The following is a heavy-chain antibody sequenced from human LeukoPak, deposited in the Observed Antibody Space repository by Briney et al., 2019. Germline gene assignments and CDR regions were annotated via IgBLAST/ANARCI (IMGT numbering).Heavy chain of an antibody. J-gene: IGHJ6*02. CDR1: GYTFTSYY. CDR2: INPSGGST. V-gene: IGHV1-46*01. Sequence: ASVKVSCKASGYTFTSYYLHWVRQAPGQGLEWMGIINPSGGSTSYAQKFQGRVTMTRDTSINTAYMEVSRLRSDDTAVYYCARDHCSSGGCYEDYYYGVDVWGQGTTVTVSS. D-gene: IGHD2-15*01. CDR3: ARDHCSSGGCYEDYYYGVDV.